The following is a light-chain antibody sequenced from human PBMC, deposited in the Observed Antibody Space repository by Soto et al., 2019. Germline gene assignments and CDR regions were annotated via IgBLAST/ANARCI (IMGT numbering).Light chain of an antibody. CDR1: QGISSY. J-gene: IGKJ3*01. CDR3: QQLNSYPPL. Sequence: DIQLTQSPSFLSASVGDRVTITCRASQGISSYLAWYQQKPGKAPKLLIYAASTLQSGVPSRFSGSVSGTEFTLTISSLQPEDFATYYCQQLNSYPPLFGPGTKVDIK. CDR2: AAS. V-gene: IGKV1-9*01.